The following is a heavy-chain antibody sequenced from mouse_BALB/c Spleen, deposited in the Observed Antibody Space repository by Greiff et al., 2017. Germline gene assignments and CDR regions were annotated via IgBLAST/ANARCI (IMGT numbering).Heavy chain of an antibody. CDR3: AREGNYGFAY. Sequence: VKLMESGAELAKPGASVKMSCKASGYTFTSYWMHWVKQRPGQGLEWIGYINPSTGYTEYNQKFKDKVTLTADKSSSTAYMQLSSLTSEDSAVYYCAREGNYGFAYWGQGTLVTVSA. D-gene: IGHD2-1*01. J-gene: IGHJ3*01. CDR2: INPSTGYT. V-gene: IGHV1-7*01. CDR1: GYTFTSYW.